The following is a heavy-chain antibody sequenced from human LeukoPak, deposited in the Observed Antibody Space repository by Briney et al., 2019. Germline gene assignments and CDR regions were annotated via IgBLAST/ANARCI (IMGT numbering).Heavy chain of an antibody. CDR3: AKTRSLQLRYYFDY. CDR2: ISGSGGST. CDR1: GFTFSSYA. D-gene: IGHD5-18*01. Sequence: GGSLRLSCAASGFTFSSYAMSWVRQAPGKGLEWVSAISGSGGSTYYADSVKGRFTTSRDNSKNTLYLQMNSLRAEDTAVYYCAKTRSLQLRYYFDYWGQGTLVTVSS. V-gene: IGHV3-23*01. J-gene: IGHJ4*02.